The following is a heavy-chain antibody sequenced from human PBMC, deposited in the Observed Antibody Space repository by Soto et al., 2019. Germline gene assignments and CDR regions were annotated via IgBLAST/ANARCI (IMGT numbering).Heavy chain of an antibody. CDR2: IIPIFGTA. J-gene: IGHJ4*02. V-gene: IGHV1-69*13. D-gene: IGHD6-13*01. Sequence: VASVKVSCKASGGTFSSYAISWVRQAPGRGLEWMGGIIPIFGTANYAQKFQGRVTITADESTSTAYMELSSLRSEDTAVYYFARGTWQQLVFGPFDYWGQGTLVIVSS. CDR3: ARGTWQQLVFGPFDY. CDR1: GGTFSSYA.